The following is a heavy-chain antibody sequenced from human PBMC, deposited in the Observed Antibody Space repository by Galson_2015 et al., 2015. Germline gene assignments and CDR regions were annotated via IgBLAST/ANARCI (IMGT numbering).Heavy chain of an antibody. Sequence: SLRLSCAASGFTFSSYGMNWVRQAPGKGLEWVSYISSSSSYIYYADSVKGRFTISRDNAKNSLYLQMNSLRAEDTAVYYCARDDKGYCSSGSGPPAGYWGQGTLVTVSS. CDR2: ISSSSSYI. D-gene: IGHD2-15*01. J-gene: IGHJ4*02. CDR1: GFTFSSYG. CDR3: ARDDKGYCSSGSGPPAGY. V-gene: IGHV3-21*01.